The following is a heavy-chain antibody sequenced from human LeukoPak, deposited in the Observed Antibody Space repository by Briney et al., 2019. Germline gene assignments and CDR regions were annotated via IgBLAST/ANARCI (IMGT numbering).Heavy chain of an antibody. CDR2: INPNSGGT. J-gene: IGHJ6*03. D-gene: IGHD6-19*01. V-gene: IGHV1-2*02. CDR1: GYTFTGYY. Sequence: GASVKVSCKASGYTFTGYYMHWVRQAPGQGLEWMGWINPNSGGTNYAQKFQGRVTMTRDTSISTAYMELSRLRSDDTALYYCARDVRWLAGVGYYYYMDVWGKGTTVTVSS. CDR3: ARDVRWLAGVGYYYYMDV.